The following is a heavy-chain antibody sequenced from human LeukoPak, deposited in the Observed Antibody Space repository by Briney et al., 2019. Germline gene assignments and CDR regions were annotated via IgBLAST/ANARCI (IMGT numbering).Heavy chain of an antibody. CDR3: ARDPSKATGYYDSSGSYFDY. J-gene: IGHJ4*02. D-gene: IGHD3-22*01. V-gene: IGHV1-18*01. CDR2: ISAYNGNT. Sequence: ASVKVSCKATGYTFTSYGISWVRQAPGQGLEWMGWISAYNGNTNYAQKLQGRVTMTTDTSTSTAYMELRSLRSDDTAVYYCARDPSKATGYYDSSGSYFDYWGQGTLVTVSS. CDR1: GYTFTSYG.